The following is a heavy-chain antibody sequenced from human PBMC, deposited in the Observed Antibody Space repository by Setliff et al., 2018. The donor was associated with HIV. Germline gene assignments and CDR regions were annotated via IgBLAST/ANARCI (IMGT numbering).Heavy chain of an antibody. D-gene: IGHD3-10*01. Sequence: PSETPSLTCSVSGDSMRTNYWTWIRQSPGKGLEWIGHVDYSGSSTYNPSLNSRVTLSIDTSKSQFSLRLSSVTAADTALYYCARRSTVARGVDCFDLWGQGTQVTVSS. J-gene: IGHJ4*02. CDR1: GDSMRTNY. CDR2: VDYSGSS. CDR3: ARRSTVARGVDCFDL. V-gene: IGHV4-59*08.